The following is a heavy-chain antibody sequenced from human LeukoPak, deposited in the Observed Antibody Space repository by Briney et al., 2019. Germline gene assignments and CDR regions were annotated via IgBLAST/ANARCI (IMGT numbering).Heavy chain of an antibody. Sequence: GSLRLSCAASGFTFSSYAFNWVRQAPGKGLEWVSFISNSGTATQYADSVKGRFSISRDSARNSVYLQMNSLRVEVTAVYYCARERTAVSDYWGQGTLVTVSS. V-gene: IGHV3-48*03. CDR2: ISNSGTAT. CDR1: GFTFSSYA. J-gene: IGHJ4*02. D-gene: IGHD5/OR15-5a*01. CDR3: ARERTAVSDY.